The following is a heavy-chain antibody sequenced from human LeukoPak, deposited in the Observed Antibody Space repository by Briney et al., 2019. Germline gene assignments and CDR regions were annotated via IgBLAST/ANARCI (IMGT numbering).Heavy chain of an antibody. J-gene: IGHJ2*01. CDR1: GGSISSYY. CDR3: ARDRYYYGSGSYSTDWYFDL. CDR2: IYYSGST. V-gene: IGHV4-59*01. Sequence: KPSETLSPTCTVSGGSISSYYWSWIRQPPGKGLEWIGYIYYSGSTNYNPSLKSRVTISVDTSKNQFSLKLSSVTAADTAVYYCARDRYYYGSGSYSTDWYFDLWGRGTLVTVSS. D-gene: IGHD3-10*01.